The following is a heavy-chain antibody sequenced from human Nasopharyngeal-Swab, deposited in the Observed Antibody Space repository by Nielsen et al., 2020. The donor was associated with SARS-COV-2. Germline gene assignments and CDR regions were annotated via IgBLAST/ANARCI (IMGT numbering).Heavy chain of an antibody. CDR3: ARDRSASWSALDV. D-gene: IGHD6-13*01. CDR2: INPNSGGT. Sequence: ASVKVSCKTSGDTFTNSAISWVRQAPGQGLEWMGWINPNSGGTNYAQKFQGWVTMTRDTSIITAYMELSRLKSDDTAMYYCARDRSASWSALDVWGKGTTVTVSS. CDR1: GDTFTNSA. V-gene: IGHV1-2*04. J-gene: IGHJ6*04.